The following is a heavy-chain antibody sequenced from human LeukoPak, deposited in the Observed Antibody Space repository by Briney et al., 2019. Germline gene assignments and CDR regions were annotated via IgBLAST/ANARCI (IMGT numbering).Heavy chain of an antibody. D-gene: IGHD2-8*01. V-gene: IGHV3-30-3*01. CDR2: ISYDGSNK. Sequence: GRSLRLSCAASGFTFSSYAMHWVRQAPGKGLEWVAVISYDGSNKYYADSVKGRFTISRDNSKNTLYLQMNSLRADDTAVYYCARAPYCTNGVCSLDYWGQGTLVTVSS. CDR3: ARAPYCTNGVCSLDY. CDR1: GFTFSSYA. J-gene: IGHJ4*02.